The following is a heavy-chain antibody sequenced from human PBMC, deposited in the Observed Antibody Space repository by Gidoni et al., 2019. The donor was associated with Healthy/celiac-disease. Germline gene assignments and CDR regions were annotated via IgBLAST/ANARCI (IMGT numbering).Heavy chain of an antibody. CDR3: ARGSYYDFWSGYSTDYYYYMDV. D-gene: IGHD3-3*01. CDR1: GGTFSSHD. V-gene: IGHV1-69*01. CDR2: IIPIFGTA. J-gene: IGHJ6*03. Sequence: QVQPVQSGAEVKKPGSSVKVSCKASGGTFSSHDISWVRQAPGQGLEWMGGIIPIFGTANYAQKFQGRVTITADESTSTAYMELSSLISEDTAVYYCARGSYYDFWSGYSTDYYYYMDVWGKGTTVTVSS.